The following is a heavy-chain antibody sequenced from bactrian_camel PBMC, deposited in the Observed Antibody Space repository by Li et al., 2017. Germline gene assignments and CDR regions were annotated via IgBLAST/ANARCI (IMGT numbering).Heavy chain of an antibody. CDR1: GYTYSSVC. J-gene: IGHJ6*01. CDR2: ISSDGTT. CDR3: AGKTHFRAAAGPWDDFGF. Sequence: VQLVESGGGSVQPGGSLKLSCVASGYTYSSVCMNWYRQAAGKQREWVSGISSDGTTTYKDSVKGRFTISQDNAENTLYLYLEMNDLKPEDSAMYYCAGKTHFRAAAGPWDDFGFWALGTQVTVS. V-gene: IGHV3S6*01. D-gene: IGHD6*01.